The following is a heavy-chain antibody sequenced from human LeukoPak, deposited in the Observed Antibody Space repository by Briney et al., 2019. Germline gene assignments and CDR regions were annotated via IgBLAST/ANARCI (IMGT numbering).Heavy chain of an antibody. Sequence: GGSLRLSCSASGFTFGDYAMSWVRQAPGKGRGWVGFMRSKGCGGTVAYAASVKGRFTISRDDSKTLAYLQMSSLQTEATAVYYCSRGGSWKGWFDPWGQGTLVTVSS. CDR2: MRSKGCGGTV. CDR1: GFTFGDYA. V-gene: IGHV3-49*04. CDR3: SRGGSWKGWFDP. D-gene: IGHD6-6*01. J-gene: IGHJ5*02.